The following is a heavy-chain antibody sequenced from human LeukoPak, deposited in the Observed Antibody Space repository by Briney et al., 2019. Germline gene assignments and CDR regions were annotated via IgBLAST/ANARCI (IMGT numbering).Heavy chain of an antibody. Sequence: ASVKVSCKASGYTFTAYYMHWVRQAPGQGLEWMGWINPNSGGTNYAQKFQGRVTMTRDTSISTAYMELSRLRSDDTAVYYCARDRGAYYDFWAGDGMDVWGQGTTVTVSS. J-gene: IGHJ6*02. CDR3: ARDRGAYYDFWAGDGMDV. D-gene: IGHD3-3*01. V-gene: IGHV1-2*02. CDR2: INPNSGGT. CDR1: GYTFTAYY.